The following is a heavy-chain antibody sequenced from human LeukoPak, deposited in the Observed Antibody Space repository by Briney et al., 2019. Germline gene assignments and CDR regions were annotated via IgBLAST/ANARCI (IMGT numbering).Heavy chain of an antibody. CDR2: IIPIFGTA. J-gene: IGHJ6*02. D-gene: IGHD6-19*01. Sequence: ASVKVSCKASGSTFSSYAISWVRQAPGQGLEWMGGIIPIFGTANYAQKFQGRVTITADESTSTAYMELSSLRSEDTAVYYCARDLWQWLVMEYYYYGMDVWGQGTTVTVSS. CDR1: GSTFSSYA. CDR3: ARDLWQWLVMEYYYYGMDV. V-gene: IGHV1-69*13.